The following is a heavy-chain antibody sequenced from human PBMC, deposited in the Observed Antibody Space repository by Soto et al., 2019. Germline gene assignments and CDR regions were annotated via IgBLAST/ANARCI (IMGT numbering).Heavy chain of an antibody. CDR1: GFTFSSYS. CDR2: ISSSSSYI. D-gene: IGHD3-22*01. V-gene: IGHV3-21*01. CDR3: ARGDGYYDSSGGAFDI. Sequence: PGGSLRLSCAASGFTFSSYSMNWVRQAPGKGLEWVSSISSSSSYIYYADSVKGRFTISRDNAKNSLYLQMNSLRAEDTAVYYCARGDGYYDSSGGAFDIWGQGTMVTVSS. J-gene: IGHJ3*02.